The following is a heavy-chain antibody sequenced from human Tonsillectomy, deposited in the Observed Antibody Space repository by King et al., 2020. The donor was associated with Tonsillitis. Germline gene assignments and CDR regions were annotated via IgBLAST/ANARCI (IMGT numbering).Heavy chain of an antibody. CDR3: ARVAGTYGGFGQLYFDY. Sequence: VQLQESGPGLVKPSETLSLTCTVSGGSISTYYWSWIRQTPGKGLEWIGYIYYSKSTNYNPSLKSRVTISLDTSKNQFSLKLSSVTAADTAVYYCARVAGTYGGFGQLYFDYWGQGTLVTVSS. J-gene: IGHJ4*02. CDR1: GGSISTYY. CDR2: IYYSKST. V-gene: IGHV4-59*01. D-gene: IGHD2-8*01.